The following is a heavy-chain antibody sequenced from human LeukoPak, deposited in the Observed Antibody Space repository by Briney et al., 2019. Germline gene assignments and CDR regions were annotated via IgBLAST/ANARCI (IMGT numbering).Heavy chain of an antibody. CDR3: ARAVYSFGSGSYSGYYGMDV. D-gene: IGHD3-10*01. CDR2: INPSGGST. V-gene: IGHV1-46*01. J-gene: IGHJ6*02. CDR1: GYTFTSYY. Sequence: ASVKVSCKASGYTFTSYYMHWVRQAPGQGLEWMGIINPSGGSTSYAQKFQGRVSISWDMSTSRVYMELSSLRSEDTAIYYCARAVYSFGSGSYSGYYGMDVWGQGTTVTVSS.